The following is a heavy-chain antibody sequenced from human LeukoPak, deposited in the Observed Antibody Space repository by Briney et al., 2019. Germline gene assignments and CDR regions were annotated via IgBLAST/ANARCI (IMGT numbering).Heavy chain of an antibody. CDR3: ARGQKDYGSGSYYTGYYFDY. Sequence: SETLSLTCTVSGGSISSGGYYWSWIRQHPGKGLEWIGYIYYSGSTYYNPSLKSRVTISVDTSKNQFSLKLSSVTAADTAVYYCARGQKDYGSGSYYTGYYFDYWGQGTLVTVSS. CDR2: IYYSGST. D-gene: IGHD3-10*01. V-gene: IGHV4-31*03. J-gene: IGHJ4*02. CDR1: GGSISSGGYY.